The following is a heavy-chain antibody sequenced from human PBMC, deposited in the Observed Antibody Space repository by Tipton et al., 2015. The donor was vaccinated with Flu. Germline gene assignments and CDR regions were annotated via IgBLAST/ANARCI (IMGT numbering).Heavy chain of an antibody. CDR2: IGSKDYGATT. J-gene: IGHJ5*02. CDR1: GFNFGDYA. Sequence: SLRLSCSASGFNFGDYALNWFRRAPGKGLEWVGFIGSKDYGATTEYAASVKGRFSISRDDSKSFAYLQMNSLNTEDTAVYFCARSRLYGDPLVNNWFAPWGQGTGVTVTS. D-gene: IGHD4/OR15-4a*01. V-gene: IGHV3-49*03. CDR3: ARSRLYGDPLVNNWFAP.